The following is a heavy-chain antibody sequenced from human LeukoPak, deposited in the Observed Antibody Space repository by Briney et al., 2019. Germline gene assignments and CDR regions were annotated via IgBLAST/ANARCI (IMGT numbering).Heavy chain of an antibody. D-gene: IGHD5-12*01. CDR3: ARGYSGYDWFWFDP. J-gene: IGHJ5*02. V-gene: IGHV1-69*05. CDR1: GGTLSSYA. CDR2: IIPIFGTA. Sequence: SVQVSCKASGGTLSSYAISWVRQAPGQGLEWMGGIIPIFGTANYAQKFQGRVTITTDESTSTAYMELSSLRSEDTAVYYCARGYSGYDWFWFDPWGQGTLVTVSS.